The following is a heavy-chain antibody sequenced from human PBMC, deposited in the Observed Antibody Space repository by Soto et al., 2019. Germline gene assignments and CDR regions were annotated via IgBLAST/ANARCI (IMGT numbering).Heavy chain of an antibody. V-gene: IGHV4-34*01. CDR1: GGSFSGYY. CDR3: AGGKRARQLGRRYYSDY. D-gene: IGHD6-6*01. CDR2: INHSGST. Sequence: PSETLSLTCAVYGGSFSGYYWSWIRQPPGKGLEWIGEINHSGSTNYNPSLKSRVTISVDTSKNQFSLKLSSVTAADTAVYYCAGGKRARQLGRRYYSDYWGQGTLVTVSS. J-gene: IGHJ4*02.